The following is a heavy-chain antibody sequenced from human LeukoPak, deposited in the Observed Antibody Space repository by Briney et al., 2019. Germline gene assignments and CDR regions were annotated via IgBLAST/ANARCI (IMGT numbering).Heavy chain of an antibody. J-gene: IGHJ4*02. D-gene: IGHD3-3*01. CDR2: ISSSSSTI. V-gene: IGHV3-48*01. CDR3: ARDTTIFGVVPLDY. CDR1: GFTFSSYS. Sequence: GSLRLSCAASGFTFSSYSMNWVRQAPGKGLEWVSYISSSSSTIYYADSVKGRFTISRDNAKNSLYLQMNSLRAEDTAVYYCARDTTIFGVVPLDYWGQGTLVTVSS.